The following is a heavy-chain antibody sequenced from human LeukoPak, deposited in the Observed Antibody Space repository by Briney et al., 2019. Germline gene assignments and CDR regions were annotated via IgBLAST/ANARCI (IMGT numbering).Heavy chain of an antibody. J-gene: IGHJ4*02. Sequence: GGSLRLSCAASGFAFSDYYMSWLRQAPGKGLEWVSYISSSGSTIYYADSVKGRFTISRDNAKNSLYLQMNSLRAEDTAVYYCAIRGYSGYDDYWGQGTLVTVSS. CDR3: AIRGYSGYDDY. CDR1: GFAFSDYY. D-gene: IGHD5-12*01. V-gene: IGHV3-11*04. CDR2: ISSSGSTI.